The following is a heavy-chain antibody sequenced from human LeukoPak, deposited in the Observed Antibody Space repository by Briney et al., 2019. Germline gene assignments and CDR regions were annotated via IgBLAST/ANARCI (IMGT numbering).Heavy chain of an antibody. D-gene: IGHD6-19*01. J-gene: IGHJ3*02. CDR1: GFSLSTSGMC. V-gene: IGHV2-70*11. Sequence: ESGPTLVNPTQTLTLTCTFSGFSLSTSGMCVSWIRQPPGKALEWLARIDWDDDKYYSTSLKTRLTISKDTSKNQVVLTMTIMDPVDTATYYCARTLPNYRSRWPDPTGAFDIWGQGTMVTVSS. CDR2: IDWDDDK. CDR3: ARTLPNYRSRWPDPTGAFDI.